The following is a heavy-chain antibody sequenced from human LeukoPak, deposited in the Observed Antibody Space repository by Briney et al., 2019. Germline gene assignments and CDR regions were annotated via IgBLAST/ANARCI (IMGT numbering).Heavy chain of an antibody. J-gene: IGHJ4*02. D-gene: IGHD3-22*01. CDR2: ISGSGGST. CDR1: GFTFSSYA. CDR3: AKETITMIVVVITAYFDY. V-gene: IGHV3-23*01. Sequence: GGSLRLSCAASGFTFSSYAMSWVRQAPGKGLEWVSAISGSGGSTYYAASVKGRFTISRDNSKNTLYLQMNSLRAEDTAVYYCAKETITMIVVVITAYFDYWGQGTLVTVSS.